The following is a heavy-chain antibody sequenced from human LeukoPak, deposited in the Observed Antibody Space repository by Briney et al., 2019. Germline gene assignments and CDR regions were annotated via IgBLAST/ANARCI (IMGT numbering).Heavy chain of an antibody. CDR3: ASNRPSDAFDI. V-gene: IGHV4-39*07. J-gene: IGHJ3*02. D-gene: IGHD2/OR15-2a*01. Sequence: SETLSLTCTVSGGSISTSNYYWGWIRQPPGKGLEWIGNIFYSGSTYYGPSLKSRVTISVDTSKNQFSLKLSSVTAADTAVYYCASNRPSDAFDIWGQGTMVTVSS. CDR2: IFYSGST. CDR1: GGSISTSNYY.